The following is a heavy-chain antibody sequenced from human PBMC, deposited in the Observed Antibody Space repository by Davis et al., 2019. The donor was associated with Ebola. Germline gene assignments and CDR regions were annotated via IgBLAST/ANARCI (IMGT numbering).Heavy chain of an antibody. CDR2: ISGSGGST. Sequence: GGSLRLSCAASGFTFSSYGMHWVRQAPGKGLEWVSAISGSGGSTYYADSVKGRFTISRDNSKNTLYLQMNSLRAEDTAVYYCAKVSVAGYWYFDLWGRGTLVTVSS. CDR3: AKVSVAGYWYFDL. V-gene: IGHV3-23*01. J-gene: IGHJ2*01. D-gene: IGHD6-19*01. CDR1: GFTFSSYG.